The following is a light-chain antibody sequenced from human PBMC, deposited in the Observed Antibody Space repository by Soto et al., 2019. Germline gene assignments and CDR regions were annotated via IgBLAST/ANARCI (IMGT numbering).Light chain of an antibody. J-gene: IGKJ3*01. Sequence: EILLTQSPSTLSLSPGEGVTLSCRASQSVTVNSLSWYQQNPGQAPRLLIYAASTRAAAVPDRFTGSGSATDFALTISSLEPEDFGVYYCQQYGDSPLTSGPGTKVDIK. V-gene: IGKV3-20*01. CDR3: QQYGDSPLT. CDR2: AAS. CDR1: QSVTVNS.